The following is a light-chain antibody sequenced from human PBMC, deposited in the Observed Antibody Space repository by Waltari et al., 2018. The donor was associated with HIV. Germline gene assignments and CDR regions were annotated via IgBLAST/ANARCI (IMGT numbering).Light chain of an antibody. CDR1: SGHSNDA. Sequence: QLVLTQSPSASASLGASVKLTCTLGSGHSNDAIAWHQQQPEKGPRSLMKVNSDGSHNKGDRIPDRFSGSSSGAERHLTISSLQSEDEADYYCQTWGTGIRVFGGGTRLTVL. CDR3: QTWGTGIRV. CDR2: VNSDGSH. V-gene: IGLV4-69*01. J-gene: IGLJ2*01.